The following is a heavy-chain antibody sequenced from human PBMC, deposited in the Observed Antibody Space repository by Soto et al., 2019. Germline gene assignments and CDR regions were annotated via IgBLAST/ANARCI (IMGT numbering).Heavy chain of an antibody. CDR3: ARGGPRGGGYKYYGMDV. J-gene: IGHJ6*02. V-gene: IGHV4-59*01. Sequence: PSETLSLTCTVSGGSISSYYWSWIRQPPGKGLAWIGYIYYSGSTNYNPSLKSRVTISVDTSKNQFSLKLSSVTAADTAVYYCARGGPRGGGYKYYGMDVWGQGTTVTVSS. CDR1: GGSISSYY. D-gene: IGHD3-22*01. CDR2: IYYSGST.